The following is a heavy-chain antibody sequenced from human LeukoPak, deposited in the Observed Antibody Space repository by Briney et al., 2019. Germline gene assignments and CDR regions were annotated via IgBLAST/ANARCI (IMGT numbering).Heavy chain of an antibody. D-gene: IGHD4-17*01. CDR3: ARDANGDYVLTG. Sequence: GGSLRLPCAASGFTFSSYSMNWVRQAPGKGLEWVSSISSSSSYIYYADSVKGRFTISRDNAKNSLYLQMNSLRAEDTAVYYCARDANGDYVLTGWGQGTLVTVSS. V-gene: IGHV3-21*01. J-gene: IGHJ4*02. CDR1: GFTFSSYS. CDR2: ISSSSSYI.